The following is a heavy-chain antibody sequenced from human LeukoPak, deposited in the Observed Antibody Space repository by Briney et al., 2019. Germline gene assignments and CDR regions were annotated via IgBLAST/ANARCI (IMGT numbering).Heavy chain of an antibody. CDR3: ARGIVGATDFDY. CDR1: GGSFSGYY. Sequence: SETLSLTCGVYGGSFSGYYWSWIRQPPGKGLEWIGEINHSGSTNYNPSLKSRVTISVDTSKNQFSLKLSSVTAADTAVYYCARGIVGATDFDYWGQGTLVTVSS. D-gene: IGHD1-26*01. V-gene: IGHV4-34*01. CDR2: INHSGST. J-gene: IGHJ4*02.